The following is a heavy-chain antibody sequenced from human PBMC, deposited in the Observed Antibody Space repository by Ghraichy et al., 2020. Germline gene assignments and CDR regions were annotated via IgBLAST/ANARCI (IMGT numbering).Heavy chain of an antibody. CDR1: GGSFSGYY. CDR2: INHSGST. D-gene: IGHD6-19*01. Sequence: SQTLSLTCAVYGGSFSGYYWSWIRQPPGKGLEWIGEINHSGSTNYNPSLKSRVTISVDTSKNQFSLKLSSVTAADTAVYYCARVSGWYLLYYYYGMDVWGQGTTVTVSS. V-gene: IGHV4-34*01. J-gene: IGHJ6*02. CDR3: ARVSGWYLLYYYYGMDV.